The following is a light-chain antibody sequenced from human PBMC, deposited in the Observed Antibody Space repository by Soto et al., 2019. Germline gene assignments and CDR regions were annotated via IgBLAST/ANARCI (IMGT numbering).Light chain of an antibody. Sequence: QSVLTQPASVSGSPGQSIAISCTGNSSGIGTFNLVSWYQQHPGRAPKLIIYEVNKRPSGISSRFSASKSGNTASLTISGRQADDEADYYCYSFAGFNTQFGGGTQLTVL. CDR1: SSGIGTFNL. CDR2: EVN. J-gene: IGLJ2*01. CDR3: YSFAGFNTQ. V-gene: IGLV2-23*02.